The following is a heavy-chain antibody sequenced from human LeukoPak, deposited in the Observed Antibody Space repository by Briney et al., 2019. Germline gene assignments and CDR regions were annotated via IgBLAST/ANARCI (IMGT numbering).Heavy chain of an antibody. J-gene: IGHJ4*02. CDR2: IWYDGSNK. V-gene: IGHV3-33*01. CDR3: ARGQTKYSSSWYLGS. Sequence: GGSLRLSCAASGFTFSSYGMHWVRQAPGKGLEWVAVIWYDGSNKYYADSVKGRFTISRDNSKNTLYLQMNSLRAEDTAVYYCARGQTKYSSSWYLGSWGQGTLVTVSS. D-gene: IGHD6-13*01. CDR1: GFTFSSYG.